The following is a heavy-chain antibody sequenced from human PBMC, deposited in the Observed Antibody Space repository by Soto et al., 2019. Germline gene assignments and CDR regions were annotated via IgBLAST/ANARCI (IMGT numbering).Heavy chain of an antibody. CDR1: GYSFTSYW. J-gene: IGHJ4*02. Sequence: EVQLVQSGAEVKKPGESLRISCKGSGYSFTSYWISWVRQMPGKGLEWMGRIEPSDSYTNYSPSFQGHVTISADKSISTAYLQWSSLKASDTAMYYCARGYCSSTSCYGDYYFDYWGQGTLVTVSS. D-gene: IGHD2-2*01. CDR2: IEPSDSYT. V-gene: IGHV5-10-1*01. CDR3: ARGYCSSTSCYGDYYFDY.